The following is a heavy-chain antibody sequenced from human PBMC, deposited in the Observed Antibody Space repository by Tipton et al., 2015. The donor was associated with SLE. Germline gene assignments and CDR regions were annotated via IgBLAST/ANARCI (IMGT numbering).Heavy chain of an antibody. CDR3: ARDGITMIVVVADAFDS. V-gene: IGHV1-18*01. D-gene: IGHD3-22*01. CDR1: GYTFTSYG. CDR2: ISTYNGNT. J-gene: IGHJ3*02. Sequence: QLVQSGAEVKKPGASVKVSCKASGYTFTSYGISWVRQAPGQGLEWMGWISTYNGNTNYAQKLQGRVTMTTDTSTSTAYMELRSLRSDDTALYYCARDGITMIVVVADAFDSWGQGTMVTVST.